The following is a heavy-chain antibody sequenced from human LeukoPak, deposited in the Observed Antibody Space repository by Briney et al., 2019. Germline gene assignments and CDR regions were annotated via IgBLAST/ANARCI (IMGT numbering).Heavy chain of an antibody. Sequence: SETLSLTCTVSGGSISTYYWGWIRQPPGKGLEWIGSIYYSGSTNYNPSLKSRVTISVDTSKNQFSLNLTSVTAADTAVYYCARVNWDTAQDAFDIWGQGTMVTVSS. D-gene: IGHD5-18*01. J-gene: IGHJ3*02. CDR3: ARVNWDTAQDAFDI. V-gene: IGHV4-39*01. CDR1: GGSISTYY. CDR2: IYYSGST.